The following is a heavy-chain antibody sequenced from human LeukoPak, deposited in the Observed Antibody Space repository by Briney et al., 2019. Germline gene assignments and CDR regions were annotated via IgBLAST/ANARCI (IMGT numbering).Heavy chain of an antibody. CDR2: INPNSGGT. V-gene: IGHV1-2*02. CDR1: GYTFTCYY. J-gene: IGHJ4*02. D-gene: IGHD3-10*01. Sequence: ASVKVSCKASGYTFTCYYMHWVRQAPGQGLEWMGGINPNSGGTNYAQKFQGRVTMTRDTSISTAYMELSRLRSDDTAVYYCARSTMVRGVRGARPYGDWGQGTLVTVSS. CDR3: ARSTMVRGVRGARPYGD.